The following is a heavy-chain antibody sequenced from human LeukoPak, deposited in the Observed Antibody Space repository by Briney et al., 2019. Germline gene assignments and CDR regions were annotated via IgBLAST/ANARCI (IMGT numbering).Heavy chain of an antibody. Sequence: GSLRLSCAASGFTVSSNYMSWVRQAPGKGLEWVSVIYSGGSTYYADSVKGRFTISRDNSKNTLYLQMNSLRAEDTAVYYCARVGVAVAVNFDYWGRGTLVTVSS. J-gene: IGHJ4*02. V-gene: IGHV3-66*01. CDR3: ARVGVAVAVNFDY. CDR1: GFTVSSNY. D-gene: IGHD6-19*01. CDR2: IYSGGST.